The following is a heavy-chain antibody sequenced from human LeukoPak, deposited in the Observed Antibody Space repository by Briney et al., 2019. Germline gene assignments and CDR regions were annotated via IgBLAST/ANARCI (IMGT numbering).Heavy chain of an antibody. Sequence: SVKVSCKASGGTFSSYAISWVRQAPGQGLESMGRIIPILGIANYAQKFQGRVTITADKSTSIAYMELSSLRSEDTAVYYCARDQDYYDSSGYYYDPSWGQGTLVTVSS. CDR1: GGTFSSYA. CDR2: IIPILGIA. V-gene: IGHV1-69*04. J-gene: IGHJ5*02. CDR3: ARDQDYYDSSGYYYDPS. D-gene: IGHD3-22*01.